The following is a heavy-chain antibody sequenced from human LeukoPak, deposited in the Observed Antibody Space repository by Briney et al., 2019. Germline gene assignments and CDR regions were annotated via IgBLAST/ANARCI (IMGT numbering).Heavy chain of an antibody. CDR3: AKGNDHPSHCGGDCSFDY. CDR1: GFTFSSYA. D-gene: IGHD2-21*02. V-gene: IGHV3-23*01. J-gene: IGHJ4*02. Sequence: GGSLRLSCAASGFTFSSYAMSWVRQAPGKGLEWVSAISGSGGSTYYADSVKGRFTISRDNSKNTLYLQMNSLRAEDTAVYYCAKGNDHPSHCGGDCSFDYWGQGTLVTVSS. CDR2: ISGSGGST.